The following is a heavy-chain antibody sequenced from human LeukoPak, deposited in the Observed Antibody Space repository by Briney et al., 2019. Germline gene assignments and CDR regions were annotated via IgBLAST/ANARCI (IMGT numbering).Heavy chain of an antibody. Sequence: SETLSLTCAVYGGSFSGYYWSWIRQPPGKGLEWIGEINHSGSTNYNPSLKSRVTISVDTSKNQFSLKLSSVTAADTAVYYCARGRWELLGGFDYWGQGTLVTVSS. V-gene: IGHV4-34*01. CDR1: GGSFSGYY. J-gene: IGHJ4*02. D-gene: IGHD1-26*01. CDR3: ARGRWELLGGFDY. CDR2: INHSGST.